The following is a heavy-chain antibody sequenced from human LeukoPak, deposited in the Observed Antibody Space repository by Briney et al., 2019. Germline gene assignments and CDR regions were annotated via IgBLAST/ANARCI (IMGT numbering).Heavy chain of an antibody. J-gene: IGHJ5*02. D-gene: IGHD3-10*01. Sequence: ASVKVSCKASGYTFTSYDINWVRQATGQGLEWMGIINPSGGSTSYAQKFQGRVTMTRDTSTSTVYMELSSLRSEDTAVYYCARGPAYGSGGNWFDPWGQGTLVTVSS. CDR3: ARGPAYGSGGNWFDP. CDR1: GYTFTSYD. V-gene: IGHV1-46*01. CDR2: INPSGGST.